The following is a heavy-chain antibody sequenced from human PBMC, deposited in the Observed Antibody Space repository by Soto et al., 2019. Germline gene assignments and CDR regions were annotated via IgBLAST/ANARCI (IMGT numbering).Heavy chain of an antibody. J-gene: IGHJ4*02. CDR3: AREDYDFWSGYYFDY. CDR2: IIPILGIA. Sequence: ASVKVSCKASGGTFSSYAISWVRQAPGQGLEWMGGIIPILGIANYAQKFQGRVTITADKSMSTAYMELSSLRSEDTAVYYCAREDYDFWSGYYFDYWGQGTLVTVSS. D-gene: IGHD3-3*01. CDR1: GGTFSSYA. V-gene: IGHV1-69*10.